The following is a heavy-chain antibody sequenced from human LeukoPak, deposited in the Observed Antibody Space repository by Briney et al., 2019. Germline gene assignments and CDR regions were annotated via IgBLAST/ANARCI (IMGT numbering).Heavy chain of an antibody. Sequence: SETLSLTCAVYGGSFSGYYWSWIRQPPGKGLEWIGEINHSGSTNYNPSLKSRVTISVDTSKNQFSLKLSSVTAADTAVYYCATGVSGYYYFWFNPWGQGTLVTVSS. CDR1: GGSFSGYY. J-gene: IGHJ5*02. CDR2: INHSGST. D-gene: IGHD3-22*01. CDR3: ATGVSGYYYFWFNP. V-gene: IGHV4-34*01.